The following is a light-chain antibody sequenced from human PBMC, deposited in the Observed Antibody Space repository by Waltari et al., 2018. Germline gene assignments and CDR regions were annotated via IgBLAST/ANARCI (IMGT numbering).Light chain of an antibody. Sequence: SYELPQPPSVSVSPGQTASITCSGDTLGDKYACWYQQKPGQSPVLVIYQDSKRPSGIPERFSGSNSGNTATLTISGTQAMDEADYYCQAWDSSTAVFGGGTQLTVL. CDR1: TLGDKY. CDR2: QDS. J-gene: IGLJ7*01. CDR3: QAWDSSTAV. V-gene: IGLV3-1*01.